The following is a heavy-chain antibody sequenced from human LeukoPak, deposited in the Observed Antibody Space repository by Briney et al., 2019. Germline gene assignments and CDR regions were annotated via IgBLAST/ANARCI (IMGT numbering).Heavy chain of an antibody. CDR3: ATGVSVAGLVPFDY. CDR1: GFTFSSYS. Sequence: GGSLRLSCAASGFTFSSYSMNWVRQAPGKGLEWVGRIKRKSNGWTIDYAATVKGRFTISRDDSKNTLYLQMNSLKTQDTAIYYCATGVSVAGLVPFDYWGQGTRVSVSS. CDR2: IKRKSNGWTI. V-gene: IGHV3-15*07. J-gene: IGHJ4*02. D-gene: IGHD6-19*01.